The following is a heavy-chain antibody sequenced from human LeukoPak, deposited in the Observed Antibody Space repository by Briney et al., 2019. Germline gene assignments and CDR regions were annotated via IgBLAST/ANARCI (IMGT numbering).Heavy chain of an antibody. CDR3: ARGRGSYYPWFDP. V-gene: IGHV3-66*02. CDR1: GFTVSSNY. J-gene: IGHJ5*02. CDR2: VYSGGSI. D-gene: IGHD1-26*01. Sequence: GGSLRLSCAASGFTVSSNYMSWVRQAPGKGLEWVSVVYSGGSIYYTGSAKGRFTISRDNSKNTLYLQTNSLSAEDSAVYYCARGRGSYYPWFDPWGQGTLVTVSS.